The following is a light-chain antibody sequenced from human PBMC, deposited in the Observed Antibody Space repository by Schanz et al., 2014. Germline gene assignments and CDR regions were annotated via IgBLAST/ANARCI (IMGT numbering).Light chain of an antibody. CDR2: STN. J-gene: IGLJ3*02. CDR1: TGSASTSHY. V-gene: IGLV8-61*01. CDR3: VLYMGSGISV. Sequence: QAVVTQEPSFSVSPGGTVTLTCGLSTGSASTSHYPSWYQQTPGQPPRTLIYSTNTRSSGVPDRFSGSILGNKAALTITGAQADDESDYYCVLYMGSGISVFGGGIKLTVL.